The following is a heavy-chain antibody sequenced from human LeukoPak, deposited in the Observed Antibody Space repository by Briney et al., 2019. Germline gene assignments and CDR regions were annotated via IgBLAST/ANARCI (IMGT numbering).Heavy chain of an antibody. J-gene: IGHJ3*02. Sequence: SETLSLTCTVSGASISSYYWSWNRQPPGKGLEWIGYIYYSGSTNYNPSLESRVTMSVDTSKNQFSLKLSSVTAADTAVYYCAREAYSSGWTDAFDIWGQGTMVTVSS. CDR3: AREAYSSGWTDAFDI. CDR2: IYYSGST. V-gene: IGHV4-59*12. CDR1: GASISSYY. D-gene: IGHD6-19*01.